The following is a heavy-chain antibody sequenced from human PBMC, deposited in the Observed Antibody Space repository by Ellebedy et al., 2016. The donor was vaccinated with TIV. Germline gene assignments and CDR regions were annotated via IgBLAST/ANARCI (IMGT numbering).Heavy chain of an antibody. Sequence: SDTLSLTXTVSGYPISSGYYWGWIRQPPGKGREWIGGIYHSGSTYYNPSLKSRVTISVDTSKNQFSLKLSSVTAADTAVYYCARDRGGQYYDYVWGSFGAMGYFDYWGQGTLVTVSS. CDR1: GYPISSGYY. CDR3: ARDRGGQYYDYVWGSFGAMGYFDY. CDR2: IYHSGST. D-gene: IGHD3-16*01. V-gene: IGHV4-38-2*02. J-gene: IGHJ4*02.